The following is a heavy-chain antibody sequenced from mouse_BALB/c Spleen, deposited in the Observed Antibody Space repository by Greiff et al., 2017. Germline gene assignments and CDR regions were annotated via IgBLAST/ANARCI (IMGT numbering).Heavy chain of an antibody. CDR1: GYAFTNYL. J-gene: IGHJ4*01. V-gene: IGHV1-54*01. D-gene: IGHD3-1*01. Sequence: QVQLKESGAELVRPGTSVKVSCKASGYAFTNYLIEWVKQRPGQGLEWIGVINPGSGGTNYNEKFKGKATLTADKSSSTAYMQLSSLTSDDSAVYFCARGARATAMDYWGQGTSVTVSS. CDR3: ARGARATAMDY. CDR2: INPGSGGT.